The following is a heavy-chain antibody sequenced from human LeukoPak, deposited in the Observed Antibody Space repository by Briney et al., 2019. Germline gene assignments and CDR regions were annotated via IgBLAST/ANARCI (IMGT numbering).Heavy chain of an antibody. J-gene: IGHJ4*02. CDR1: GFTFSDYY. CDR2: ISSSSSTI. D-gene: IGHD1-26*01. V-gene: IGHV3-11*04. Sequence: GGSLRLSCAASGFTFSDYYMSWIRQAPGKGLEWLSYISSSSSTIYYADSVKGRFTISRDNAKNTLYLQMNSLRVEDTAVYYCAKDGGLYSGSSDYWGQGTLVTVSS. CDR3: AKDGGLYSGSSDY.